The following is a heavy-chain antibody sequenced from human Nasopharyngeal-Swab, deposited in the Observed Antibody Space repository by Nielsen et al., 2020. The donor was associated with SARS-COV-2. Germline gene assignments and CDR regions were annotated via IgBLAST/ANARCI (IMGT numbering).Heavy chain of an antibody. V-gene: IGHV3-7*01. CDR1: GFTFSSYW. CDR3: ARETYYDYVWGSYRADYYYGMDV. J-gene: IGHJ6*02. Sequence: GGSLRLSCAASGFTFSSYWMSWVRQAPGKGLEWVANIKQDGSEKYYVDSVKGRFTISRDNAKNSLYLRMNSLRAEDTAVYYCARETYYDYVWGSYRADYYYGMDVWGQGTTVTVSS. CDR2: IKQDGSEK. D-gene: IGHD3-16*02.